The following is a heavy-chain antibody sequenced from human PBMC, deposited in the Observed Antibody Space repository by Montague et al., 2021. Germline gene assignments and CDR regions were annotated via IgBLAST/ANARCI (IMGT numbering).Heavy chain of an antibody. CDR3: AGVRGRSYYMDI. V-gene: IGHV4-38-2*02. CDR2: VPHGGGT. Sequence: SETLSLTCTVSRSLINSDYYWGWIRQPPGEGLEWMGSVPHGGGTYYNPSLKSRVTITVDTSNNHSSLKLSSVTAADTAMYYCAGVRGRSYYMDIWGKGTTITVSS. J-gene: IGHJ6*03. CDR1: RSLINSDYY.